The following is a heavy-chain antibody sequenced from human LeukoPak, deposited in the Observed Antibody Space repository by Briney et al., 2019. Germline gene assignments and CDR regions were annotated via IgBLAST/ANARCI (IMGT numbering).Heavy chain of an antibody. CDR3: ATEIAAAGLYFDY. V-gene: IGHV1-24*01. CDR1: GYTLTELS. D-gene: IGHD6-13*01. CDR2: FDPEDGET. Sequence: ASVKVSCMVSGYTLTELSMHWVRQVPGKGLEWMGGFDPEDGETIYAQKFQGRVTMTEDTSTDTAYMELSSLRSEDTAVYYCATEIAAAGLYFDYWGQGTLVTVSS. J-gene: IGHJ4*02.